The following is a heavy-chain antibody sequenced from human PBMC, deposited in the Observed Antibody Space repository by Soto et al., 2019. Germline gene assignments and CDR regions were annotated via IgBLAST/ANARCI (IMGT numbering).Heavy chain of an antibody. V-gene: IGHV1-2*02. CDR1: GYTFTGYY. J-gene: IGHJ4*02. CDR2: INPNSGGT. Sequence: ASVKVSCKASGYTFTGYYMHWGRQAPGQGLEWMGWINPNSGGTNYAQKFQGRVTMTRDTSISTAYMELSRLRSDDTAVYYCARFLVGATPGVDYWGQGTLVTVSS. CDR3: ARFLVGATPGVDY. D-gene: IGHD1-26*01.